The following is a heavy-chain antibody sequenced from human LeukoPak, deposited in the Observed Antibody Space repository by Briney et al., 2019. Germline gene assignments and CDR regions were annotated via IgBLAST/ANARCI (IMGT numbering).Heavy chain of an antibody. D-gene: IGHD1-26*01. CDR3: AKIEVGRFDP. V-gene: IGHV4-59*11. Sequence: SETLSLTCTVTGASISSHYWCWIRQTPGTGLEWIGDIYDRGSTTYNPSLKSRASISVDTSRTQFSLNLRTVTAADTAVYYCAKIEVGRFDPWGQGTLFSVSS. CDR1: GASISSHY. J-gene: IGHJ5*02. CDR2: IYDRGST.